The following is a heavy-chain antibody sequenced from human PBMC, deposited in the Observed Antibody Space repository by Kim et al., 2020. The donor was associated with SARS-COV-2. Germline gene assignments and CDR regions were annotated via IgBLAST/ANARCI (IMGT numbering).Heavy chain of an antibody. CDR3: AREGLSGSSWPLGMDV. V-gene: IGHV1-46*01. CDR2: INPSGGST. Sequence: ASVKVSCKASGYTFTSYYMHWVRQAPGQGLEWMGIINPSGGSTSYAQKFQGRVTMTRDTSTSTVYMELSSLRSEDTAVYYCAREGLSGSSWPLGMDVWGQGTTVTVSS. J-gene: IGHJ6*02. CDR1: GYTFTSYY. D-gene: IGHD6-13*01.